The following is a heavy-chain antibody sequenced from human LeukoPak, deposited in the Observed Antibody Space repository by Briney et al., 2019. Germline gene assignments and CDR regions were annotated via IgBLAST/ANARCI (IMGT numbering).Heavy chain of an antibody. Sequence: GGSLRLSCAASGFIFSSYEMNWVRQAPGKGLEWVAVIWSDGSSKHYGDSVKGRFTISRDNSKNTLYLQMNSLRAEDTAVYHCARGQSPSYYDMDVWGQGTTVTVSS. V-gene: IGHV3-33*08. CDR3: ARGQSPSYYDMDV. J-gene: IGHJ6*02. D-gene: IGHD6-19*01. CDR2: IWSDGSSK. CDR1: GFIFSSYE.